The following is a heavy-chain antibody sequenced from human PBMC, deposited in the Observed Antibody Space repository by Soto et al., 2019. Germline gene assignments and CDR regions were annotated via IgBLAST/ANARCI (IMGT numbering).Heavy chain of an antibody. CDR2: IIPIFGTA. CDR3: ASAPLSAAAGRDRYYCYGLDV. D-gene: IGHD6-13*01. Sequence: GASVKVSCKASVGTFSNYAISWVRQAPGQGLEWMGGIIPIFGTANYAQKFQGRVTITADESTTTAYMELSSLRSEDTAVYYCASAPLSAAAGRDRYYCYGLDVWERGNTVTVSS. J-gene: IGHJ6*01. CDR1: VGTFSNYA. V-gene: IGHV1-69*13.